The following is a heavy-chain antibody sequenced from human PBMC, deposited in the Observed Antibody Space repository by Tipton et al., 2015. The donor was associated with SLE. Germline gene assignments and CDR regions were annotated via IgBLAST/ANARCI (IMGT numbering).Heavy chain of an antibody. V-gene: IGHV4-4*02. CDR1: GGSISNNTW. J-gene: IGHJ6*02. CDR2: ITQSGVT. Sequence: GLVKPSGTLSLTCTVSGGSISNNTWWNWVRQPPEQGLEWIGEITQSGVTNYNPSLKSRVTMSLDTSKNQFSLKLTSVTAADTAVYFCARGCSSTTCEPFDYFGLDVWGQGTTVTVSS. D-gene: IGHD2-2*01. CDR3: ARGCSSTTCEPFDYFGLDV.